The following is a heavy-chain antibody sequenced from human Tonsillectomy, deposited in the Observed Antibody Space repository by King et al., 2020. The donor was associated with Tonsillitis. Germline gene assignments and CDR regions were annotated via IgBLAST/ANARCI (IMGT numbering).Heavy chain of an antibody. CDR3: ARFSRGIAAADRWFDP. CDR2: ISVYNGNT. Sequence: VQLVESGAEVKKPGASVKVSCKASGYTFTNYGISWVRQAPGQGLEWMGWISVYNGNTNYAQKFQGRVTMTTDTSTSTAYMELRSLRSDDTAVYYCARFSRGIAAADRWFDPWGQGTLVTVSS. CDR1: GYTFTNYG. D-gene: IGHD6-13*01. J-gene: IGHJ5*02. V-gene: IGHV1-18*04.